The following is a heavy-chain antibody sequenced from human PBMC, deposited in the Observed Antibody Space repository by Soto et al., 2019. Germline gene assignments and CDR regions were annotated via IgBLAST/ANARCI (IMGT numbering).Heavy chain of an antibody. D-gene: IGHD5-12*01. Sequence: EVPLVESGGGLVKPGGSLRLSCAASGFTFSTYNMNWVRQAPGKGLEWVASISSTSVYMYYANSLKGRFTISRANAKSSLYLQVISLRAEDTAVYYCARGWLRDPWMYWGQGTLVTVSS. CDR3: ARGWLRDPWMY. V-gene: IGHV3-21*01. J-gene: IGHJ4*02. CDR2: ISSTSVYM. CDR1: GFTFSTYN.